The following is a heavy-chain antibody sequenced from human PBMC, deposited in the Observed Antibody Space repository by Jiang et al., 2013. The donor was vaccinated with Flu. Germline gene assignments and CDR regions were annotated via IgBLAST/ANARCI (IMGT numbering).Heavy chain of an antibody. D-gene: IGHD3-16*02. J-gene: IGHJ4*02. CDR3: ARGPRRSYDYVWGSYRYYDSWYFDY. V-gene: IGHV5-51*01. CDR1: GYSFTSYW. CDR2: IYPGDSDT. Sequence: QLVESGAEVKKPGESLKTSCKGSGYSFTSYWIGWVRQMPGKGLEWMGIIYPGDSDTRYSPSFQGQVTISADKSISTAYLQWSSLKASDTAMYYCARGPRRSYDYVWGSYRYYDSWYFDYWGQGTLVTVSS.